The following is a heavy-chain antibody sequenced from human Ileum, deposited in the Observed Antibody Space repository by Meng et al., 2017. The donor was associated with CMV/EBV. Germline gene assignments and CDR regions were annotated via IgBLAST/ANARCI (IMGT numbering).Heavy chain of an antibody. D-gene: IGHD6-13*01. CDR3: ARGPYSSSWSSFDY. J-gene: IGHJ4*02. V-gene: IGHV4-61*02. CDR1: GGSISSGSYS. CDR2: IYTSGTT. Sequence: QVQLPQAGPGLGKPSQTLSLTCTVSGGSISSGSYSWSWIRQPAGKGLEWIGRIYTSGTTNYNPSLKSRVTISVDTSKTQFSLKLSSVTAADTAVYYCARGPYSSSWSSFDYWGQGTLVTVSS.